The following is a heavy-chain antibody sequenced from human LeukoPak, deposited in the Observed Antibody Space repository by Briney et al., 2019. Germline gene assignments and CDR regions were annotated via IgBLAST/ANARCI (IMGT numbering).Heavy chain of an antibody. CDR2: INKDGSEK. Sequence: GGSLRLSCAASGFTFSSYWMTWVRQAPGKWLEWVANINKDGSEKFYVDSVKGRFTISRDNPKNSLYLQMNSLRAEDTAVYYCARVGDYYGSIGSDYWGQGTLVTVSS. D-gene: IGHD3-10*01. CDR3: ARVGDYYGSIGSDY. CDR1: GFTFSSYW. J-gene: IGHJ4*02. V-gene: IGHV3-7*01.